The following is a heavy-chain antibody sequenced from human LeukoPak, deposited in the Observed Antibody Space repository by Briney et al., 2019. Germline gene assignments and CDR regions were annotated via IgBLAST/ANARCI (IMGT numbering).Heavy chain of an antibody. CDR1: GYSFTSYW. CDR3: ARHYNGGYFDWLSWYYFDY. J-gene: IGHJ4*02. Sequence: GESLKISCKGSGYSFTSYWIGWVRQMPGKGLEWMGIIYPGDSDTRYSPSFQGQVTISADKSISTAYLQWSSLKASDTAMYYCARHYNGGYFDWLSWYYFDYWGQGTLVTVSS. V-gene: IGHV5-51*01. D-gene: IGHD3-9*01. CDR2: IYPGDSDT.